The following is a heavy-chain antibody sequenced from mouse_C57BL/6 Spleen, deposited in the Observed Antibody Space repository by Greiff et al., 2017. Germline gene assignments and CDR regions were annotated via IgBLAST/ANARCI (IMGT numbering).Heavy chain of an antibody. CDR3: ASSYDDYFDY. J-gene: IGHJ2*01. CDR2: ISYDGSN. CDR1: GYSITSGYY. D-gene: IGHD2-3*01. Sequence: DVKLQESGPGLVKPSQSLSLTCSVTGYSITSGYYWNWIRQFPGNKLEWMGYISYDGSNNYNPSLKNRISITRDTSKNQFFLKLNSVTTEDTATYYCASSYDDYFDYWGQGTTLTVSS. V-gene: IGHV3-6*01.